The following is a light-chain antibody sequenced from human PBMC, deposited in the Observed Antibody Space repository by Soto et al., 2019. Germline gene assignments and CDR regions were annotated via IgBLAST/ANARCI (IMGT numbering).Light chain of an antibody. CDR3: QSYDSSLSGYV. CDR1: SSNIGSGCD. Sequence: QSVLTQPPSVSGAPGQRVTISCTGSSSNIGSGCDVHWYQQLPGTAPKLLIYGNSNRPSGVPDRFSGSKSGTSASLASTGLEAEDEADYYGQSYDSSLSGYVFGTGTKLTVL. V-gene: IGLV1-40*01. CDR2: GNS. J-gene: IGLJ1*01.